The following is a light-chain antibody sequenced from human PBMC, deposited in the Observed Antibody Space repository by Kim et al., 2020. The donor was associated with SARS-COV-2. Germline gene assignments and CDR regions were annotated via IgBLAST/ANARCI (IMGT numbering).Light chain of an antibody. CDR2: KAS. CDR1: QSISSF. CDR3: QQYNNSPWT. J-gene: IGKJ1*01. V-gene: IGKV1-5*03. Sequence: ASVGDRVTINCRASQSISSFLAWYQQKPGKAPNLLIYKASILESGVPSRFSGSGSGTAFTLTISSLQTDDFATYYCQQYNNSPWTFGQGTKVDIK.